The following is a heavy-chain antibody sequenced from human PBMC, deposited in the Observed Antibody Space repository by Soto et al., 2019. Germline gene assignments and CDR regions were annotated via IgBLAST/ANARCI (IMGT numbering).Heavy chain of an antibody. CDR1: GFTFSAHY. CDR2: IKNKANSYTT. J-gene: IGHJ4*02. D-gene: IGHD1-26*01. Sequence: EVQLVESGGGLVQPGGSLRLSCAASGFTFSAHYMDWVRQAPGKGLEGVGRIKNKANSYTTEYAASVEGRFNISRADSQNSLYLQMNSLKTEDTAVYYCARVSLVGPSGGRYFDYWGQGSPVAVSS. V-gene: IGHV3-72*01. CDR3: ARVSLVGPSGGRYFDY.